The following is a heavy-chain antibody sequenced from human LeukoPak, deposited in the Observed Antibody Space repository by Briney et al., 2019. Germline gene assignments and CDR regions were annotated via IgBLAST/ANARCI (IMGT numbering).Heavy chain of an antibody. CDR1: GFTFSSYA. J-gene: IGHJ4*02. D-gene: IGHD3-22*01. CDR3: ARVGDYYDSPGYYNFDY. CDR2: ITSSSSYI. Sequence: GGSLRLSCAASGFTFSSYAMNWVRQAPGKGLEWVSSITSSSSYIFYADSLKGRFTISRDNAKNSLFLQMNSLRAEDTAVYYCARVGDYYDSPGYYNFDYWGQGTLVPVSS. V-gene: IGHV3-21*01.